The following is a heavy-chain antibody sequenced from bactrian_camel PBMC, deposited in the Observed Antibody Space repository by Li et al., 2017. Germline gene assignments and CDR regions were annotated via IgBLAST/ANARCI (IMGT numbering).Heavy chain of an antibody. V-gene: IGHV3S53*01. CDR2: IDRDGRA. Sequence: HVQLVESGGGSVQAGESRRLSCVTSGYTSTTSCVAWVRQAPGKQREGVVSIDRDGRATYADSVKGRFTISKDNSERILYLQMDSLKPEDTATYYCAADPQWWHLMANYNYWGQGTQVTVSS. CDR1: GYTSTTSC. J-gene: IGHJ4*01. CDR3: AADPQWWHLMANYNY. D-gene: IGHD7*01.